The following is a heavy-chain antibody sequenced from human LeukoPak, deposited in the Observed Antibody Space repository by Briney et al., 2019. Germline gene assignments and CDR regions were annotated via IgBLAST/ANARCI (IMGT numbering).Heavy chain of an antibody. CDR2: INPSGGNT. CDR3: ARDYRQQLVPGY. V-gene: IGHV1-46*01. D-gene: IGHD6-13*01. CDR1: GYTFTSYY. J-gene: IGHJ4*02. Sequence: ASVKVSCKASGYTFTSYYMHWVRQAPGQGLEWMGIINPSGGNTSYAQKFQGRVTMTRDTSTSTVYMELSSLRSEATAVYYCARDYRQQLVPGYWGQGTLVTVSS.